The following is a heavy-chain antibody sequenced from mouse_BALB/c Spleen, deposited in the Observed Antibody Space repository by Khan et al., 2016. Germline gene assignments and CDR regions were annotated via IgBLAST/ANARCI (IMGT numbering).Heavy chain of an antibody. CDR1: GYTFTNYG. CDR3: ARSGDNYDFDY. J-gene: IGHJ2*01. CDR2: INTYTGEP. D-gene: IGHD1-3*01. V-gene: IGHV9-3-1*01. Sequence: QIQLVQSGPELKKPGETVKISCKASGYTFTNYGMNWVKQAPGKGLKWMGWINTYTGEPTYTDDFKGRFAFSLETSASTAYVQIINLKNEDTATYFCARSGDNYDFDYWGQGTTLTVSS.